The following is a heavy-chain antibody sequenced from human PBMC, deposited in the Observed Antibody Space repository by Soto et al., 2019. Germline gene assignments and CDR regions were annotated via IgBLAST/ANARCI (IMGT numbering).Heavy chain of an antibody. CDR1: GGSFSGYY. V-gene: IGHV4-34*01. J-gene: IGHJ6*02. CDR2: INHSGSA. Sequence: SETLSLTCAVYGGSFSGYYWSWIRQPPGKGLEWIGEINHSGSANYNPSLKSRVTISVDTSKNQFSLKLSSVTAADTAVYYCARGRQWLAMDVWGQGTTVTVSS. CDR3: ARGRQWLAMDV. D-gene: IGHD6-19*01.